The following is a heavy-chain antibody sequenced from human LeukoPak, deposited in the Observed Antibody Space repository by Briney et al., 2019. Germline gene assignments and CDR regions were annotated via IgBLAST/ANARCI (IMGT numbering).Heavy chain of an antibody. CDR1: GYTFTNYG. J-gene: IGHJ4*02. CDR3: ARDVGYCSSTSCSRGDY. D-gene: IGHD2-2*01. CDR2: ISAYNGNT. Sequence: AAVKVSCKASGYTFTNYGISSVRPAPGQGREWMGRISAYNGNTDYAQKLQGRVTMTTDTSTTTAYMELRSLRSDDTAVYYCARDVGYCSSTSCSRGDYWGQGTLVTVSS. V-gene: IGHV1-18*01.